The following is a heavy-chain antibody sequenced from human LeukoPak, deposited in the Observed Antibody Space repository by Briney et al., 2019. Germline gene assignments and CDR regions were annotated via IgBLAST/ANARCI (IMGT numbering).Heavy chain of an antibody. CDR2: IHYTGAT. CDR1: GGSITCYY. Sequence: SVTLSLTCAVYGGSITCYYWSWIRQSPGSGLEWVGEIHYTGATSYNPSLKSRATISTDTSKNQFSLRLSSVTAADTAVYYCARGNILTGYCFDFWGQGALVTVSS. CDR3: ARGNILTGYCFDF. V-gene: IGHV4-34*01. J-gene: IGHJ4*02. D-gene: IGHD3-9*01.